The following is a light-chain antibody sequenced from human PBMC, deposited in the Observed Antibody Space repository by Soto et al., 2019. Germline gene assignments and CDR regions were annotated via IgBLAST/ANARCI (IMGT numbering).Light chain of an antibody. CDR1: RGITNY. CDR2: LAS. V-gene: IGKV1-33*01. Sequence: DIQMTQSPSSLSASVGDTVTITCQASRGITNYLNWYQQKPGKAPKLLIYLASSLEAGVPSRFSGGGSGTDFTLTISSLQPEDVGTYFCQQYDNLPLTFGQGTKLEIK. CDR3: QQYDNLPLT. J-gene: IGKJ2*01.